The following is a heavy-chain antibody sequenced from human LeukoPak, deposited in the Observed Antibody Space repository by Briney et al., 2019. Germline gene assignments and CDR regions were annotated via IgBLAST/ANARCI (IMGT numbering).Heavy chain of an antibody. Sequence: GGSLRLSCAASGFTFSSYWMHWVRQAPGKGLVWVSRINSDGSSTSYADSVKGRFTISRDNAKNSLYLQMNNLRAEDTAVYYCARDLLDYGADVVDFWGQGTLVTVSS. CDR2: INSDGSST. CDR1: GFTFSSYW. J-gene: IGHJ4*02. V-gene: IGHV3-74*01. CDR3: ARDLLDYGADVVDF. D-gene: IGHD4-17*01.